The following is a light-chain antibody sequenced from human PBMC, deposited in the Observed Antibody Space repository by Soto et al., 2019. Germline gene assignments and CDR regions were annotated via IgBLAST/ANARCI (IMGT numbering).Light chain of an antibody. V-gene: IGLV1-40*01. CDR1: SSNIGAGYD. CDR3: QSYDSSLSGSV. CDR2: GDT. Sequence: QSVLTQPPSVSGAPGQRVTIYCTGSSSNIGAGYDVQWYQQLPGTAPKLLIYGDTNRPSGVPDRFSGSNSGTSASLAITGLQAEDESDYYCQSYDSSLSGSVFGGGTKLTVL. J-gene: IGLJ3*02.